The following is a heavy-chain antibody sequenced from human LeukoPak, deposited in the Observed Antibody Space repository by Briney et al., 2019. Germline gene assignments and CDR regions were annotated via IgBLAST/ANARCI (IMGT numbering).Heavy chain of an antibody. D-gene: IGHD3-3*01. J-gene: IGHJ4*02. CDR1: GFTFSNAW. V-gene: IGHV3-15*01. CDR2: IKSKTDGGTT. Sequence: AGGSLRLSCAASGFTFSNAWMSWVRQAPGKGLEWVGRIKSKTDGGTTDYAAPVKGRFTISRDDSKNTLYLQMNSLKTEDTAVYYCTTENVDQFGVVITLGYWGQGTLVTVSS. CDR3: TTENVDQFGVVITLGY.